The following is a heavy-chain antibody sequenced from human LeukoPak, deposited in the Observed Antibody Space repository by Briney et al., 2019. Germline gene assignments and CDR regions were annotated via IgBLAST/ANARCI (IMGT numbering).Heavy chain of an antibody. CDR3: ARRRESYDILTGYYSTRRVWFDP. Sequence: SETLSLTCAVYGGSFSGYYWSWIRQPPGKGLEWIGEINHSGSTNYNPSLKSRVTISVDTSKNQFSLKLSSVTAADTAVYYCARRRESYDILTGYYSTRRVWFDPWGQGTLVTVSS. CDR2: INHSGST. V-gene: IGHV4-34*01. CDR1: GGSFSGYY. J-gene: IGHJ5*02. D-gene: IGHD3-9*01.